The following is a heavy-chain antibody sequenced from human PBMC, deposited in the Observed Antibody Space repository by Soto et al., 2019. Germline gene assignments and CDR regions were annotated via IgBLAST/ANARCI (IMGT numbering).Heavy chain of an antibody. D-gene: IGHD3-10*01. V-gene: IGHV4-61*01. Sequence: QVQLQESGPGLVKPSETLSLTCTVSGGSVNNISDYWSWVRQPPGKGLGWIGYIYYSGSADYNPSLGSRVTISLDTSKNQFSLKLSSVTTADTAVYFCARGVGFGYYDSPMDLWGQGTTVTVSS. CDR3: ARGVGFGYYDSPMDL. J-gene: IGHJ6*02. CDR2: IYYSGSA. CDR1: GGSVNNISDY.